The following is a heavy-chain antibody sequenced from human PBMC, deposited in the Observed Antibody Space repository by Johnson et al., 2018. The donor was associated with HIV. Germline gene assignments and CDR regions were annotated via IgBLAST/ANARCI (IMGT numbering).Heavy chain of an antibody. CDR3: AKDLFTGREDDVFDI. CDR1: GFTFSSYG. Sequence: QVQLVESGGGVVQPGRSLRLSCTASGFTFSSYGMHWVRQAPGKGLEWVAVIWYDGSNKYYADSVKGRFTISRDNSKNTLYLQMNSLRAEDTAVYYCAKDLFTGREDDVFDIWGQGTMGTVSS. CDR2: IWYDGSNK. J-gene: IGHJ3*02. V-gene: IGHV3-33*06. D-gene: IGHD1-14*01.